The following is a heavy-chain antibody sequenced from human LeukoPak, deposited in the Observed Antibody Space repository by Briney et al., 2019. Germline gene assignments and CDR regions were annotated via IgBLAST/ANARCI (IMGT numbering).Heavy chain of an antibody. J-gene: IGHJ6*02. Sequence: ASVKVSCKASGYTFTSYAMHWVRQAPGQGLEWMGWINAGNGNTKYSQKFQGRVTITRDTSASTAYMELRSLRSDDTAVYYCARGGGYDPNYYYGMDVWGQGTTVTVSS. V-gene: IGHV1-3*01. CDR2: INAGNGNT. D-gene: IGHD5-12*01. CDR3: ARGGGYDPNYYYGMDV. CDR1: GYTFTSYA.